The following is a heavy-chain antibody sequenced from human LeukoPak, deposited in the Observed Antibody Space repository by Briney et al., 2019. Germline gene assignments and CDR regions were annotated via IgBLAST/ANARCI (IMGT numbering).Heavy chain of an antibody. CDR1: GYTFTSYD. CDR2: IIPIFGTA. Sequence: GASVKVSCKASGYTFTSYDINWVRQATGQGLEWMGRIIPIFGTANYAQKFQGRVTITADKSTSTAYMELSSLRSEDTAVYYCARGGDGYNSFDFDYWGQGTLVTVSS. J-gene: IGHJ4*02. D-gene: IGHD5-24*01. CDR3: ARGGDGYNSFDFDY. V-gene: IGHV1-69*06.